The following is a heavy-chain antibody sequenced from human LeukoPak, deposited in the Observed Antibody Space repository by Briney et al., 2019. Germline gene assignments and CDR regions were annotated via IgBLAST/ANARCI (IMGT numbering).Heavy chain of an antibody. Sequence: ASVKVSCKASGYTFTNYGITWVRQAPGRGLEWMGWISAYSGNTKFAQKLQGRVNMTTDTSTSTAYMEVRSLRSDDTAMYYCARTYYYDSSGYRDAFDIWGQGTMVTVSS. CDR2: ISAYSGNT. CDR1: GYTFTNYG. CDR3: ARTYYYDSSGYRDAFDI. J-gene: IGHJ3*02. D-gene: IGHD3-22*01. V-gene: IGHV1-18*01.